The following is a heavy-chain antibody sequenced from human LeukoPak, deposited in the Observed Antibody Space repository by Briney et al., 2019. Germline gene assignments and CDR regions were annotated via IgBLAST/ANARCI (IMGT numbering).Heavy chain of an antibody. D-gene: IGHD3-10*01. Sequence: GGSLRLSCAASGFTFSDYYMSWIRQAPGKGLEWVSYISSSGSTIYYADSVKGRFTISRDNAKNSLYLQMNSLRAEDTAVYYCARDSAVPGAITMVRGVIILGTENWFDPWGQGTLVTVTS. J-gene: IGHJ5*02. CDR1: GFTFSDYY. CDR3: ARDSAVPGAITMVRGVIILGTENWFDP. V-gene: IGHV3-11*01. CDR2: ISSSGSTI.